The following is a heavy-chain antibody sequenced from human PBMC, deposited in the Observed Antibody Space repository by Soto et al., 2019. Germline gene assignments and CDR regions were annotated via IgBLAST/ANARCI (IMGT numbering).Heavy chain of an antibody. CDR3: ARRYSSAFDI. Sequence: SETLSLTCTVSGGSISSYYWSWIRQPPGKGLEWIGYIYYSGSTNYNPSLKSRVTISVDTSKNQFSLKLSSVAAADTAVYYCARRYSSAFDIWGQGTMVTVSS. V-gene: IGHV4-59*08. J-gene: IGHJ3*02. CDR2: IYYSGST. CDR1: GGSISSYY. D-gene: IGHD6-13*01.